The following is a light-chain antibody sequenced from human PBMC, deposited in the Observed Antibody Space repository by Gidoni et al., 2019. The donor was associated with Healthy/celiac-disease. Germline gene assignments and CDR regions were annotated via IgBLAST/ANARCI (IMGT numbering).Light chain of an antibody. V-gene: IGKV1-39*01. CDR2: AAS. J-gene: IGKJ2*01. CDR3: QQSYSTPYT. Sequence: DIQMTQSRSSLSASVGDRVTITCRASQSISSYLNWYQQKPGKAPKLLIYAASSLQSGVPSRFSGSGSGTDFTLTISSLQPEDFATYYCQQSYSTPYTFGQXTKLEIK. CDR1: QSISSY.